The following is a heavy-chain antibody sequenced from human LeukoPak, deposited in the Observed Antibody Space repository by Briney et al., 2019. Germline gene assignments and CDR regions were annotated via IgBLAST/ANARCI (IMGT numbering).Heavy chain of an antibody. CDR2: IRSTANGYAT. J-gene: IGHJ4*02. CDR1: GFTFSGSA. CDR3: ARGRLHITYFDY. V-gene: IGHV3-73*01. D-gene: IGHD3-10*01. Sequence: GGSLRLSCAASGFTFSGSALHWVRQASGKGLEWVGRIRSTANGYATAYAASVKGRFTISRDNSKNTLYLQMGSLRAEDMAVYYCARGRLHITYFDYWGQGTLVTVSS.